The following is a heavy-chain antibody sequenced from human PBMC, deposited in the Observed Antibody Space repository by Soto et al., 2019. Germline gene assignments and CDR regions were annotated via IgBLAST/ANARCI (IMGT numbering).Heavy chain of an antibody. CDR1: GGTFSSYT. V-gene: IGHV1-69*02. Sequence: QVQLVQSGAEVKKPGSSVKVSCKASGGTFSSYTISWVRQAPGQGLEWMGRIIPILGIANYAQKFQGRVTITADKSTSTAYMELSSLRSEDTAVYYCARVEWLGAFDIWGQGTMVTGSS. CDR3: ARVEWLGAFDI. D-gene: IGHD5-12*01. J-gene: IGHJ3*02. CDR2: IIPILGIA.